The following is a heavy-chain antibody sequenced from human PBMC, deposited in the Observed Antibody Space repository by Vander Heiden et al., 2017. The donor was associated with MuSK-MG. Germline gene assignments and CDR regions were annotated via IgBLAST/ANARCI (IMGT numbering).Heavy chain of an antibody. D-gene: IGHD3-9*01. Sequence: QVQLVQSGAEVKKPGASVKVSCKASGYTFTGYYMHWVRQAPGQGLEWMGWINPNSGGTNYAQKFQGRVTMTRDTSISTAYMELSRLRSDDTAVYYCAREDYDILTGYYSVYYFDYWGQGTLVTVSS. CDR2: INPNSGGT. CDR3: AREDYDILTGYYSVYYFDY. J-gene: IGHJ4*02. V-gene: IGHV1-2*02. CDR1: GYTFTGYY.